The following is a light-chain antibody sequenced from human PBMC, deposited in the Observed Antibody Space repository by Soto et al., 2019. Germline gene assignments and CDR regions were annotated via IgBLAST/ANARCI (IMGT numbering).Light chain of an antibody. CDR3: QQYSTYSF. J-gene: IGKJ5*01. Sequence: DIQMTQSPSTLSASVGDRFTFTCRASQSISSWLAWYQQKPGKAPKLLIYKASSLESGVPSRFSGSGSGTEFTLTISSLQPDDFATYYCQQYSTYSFFGQGTRLEIK. CDR2: KAS. V-gene: IGKV1-5*03. CDR1: QSISSW.